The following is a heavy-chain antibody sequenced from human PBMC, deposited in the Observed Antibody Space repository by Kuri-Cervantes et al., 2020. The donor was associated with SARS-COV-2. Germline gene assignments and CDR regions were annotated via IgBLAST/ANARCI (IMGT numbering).Heavy chain of an antibody. Sequence: GGALKISFAGSAFPFSTYSMHWVRQAPGKGLEWVSYITHSSSYIYYADSVKGRFTISRDNSKNTLYLQMNSLRAEDTAVYYCANPITMVREVIMGLDYWGQGTLVTVSS. CDR2: ITHSSSYI. CDR3: ANPITMVREVIMGLDY. CDR1: AFPFSTYS. J-gene: IGHJ4*02. D-gene: IGHD3-10*01. V-gene: IGHV3-21*04.